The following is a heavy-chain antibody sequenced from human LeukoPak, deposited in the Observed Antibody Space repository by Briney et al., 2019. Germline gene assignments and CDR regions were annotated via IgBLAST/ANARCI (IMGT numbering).Heavy chain of an antibody. V-gene: IGHV3-30*04. CDR3: ARGGMRGKISYTYYYMDV. Sequence: GGSLRLSCAASGFTFSSYAMHWVRQAPGKGLEWVAVISYDGSNKYYADSVKGRFTISRDNSKNTLYLQMNSLRGEDTAVYYCARGGMRGKISYTYYYMDVWGKGTTVTVSS. J-gene: IGHJ6*03. CDR2: ISYDGSNK. D-gene: IGHD2-2*02. CDR1: GFTFSSYA.